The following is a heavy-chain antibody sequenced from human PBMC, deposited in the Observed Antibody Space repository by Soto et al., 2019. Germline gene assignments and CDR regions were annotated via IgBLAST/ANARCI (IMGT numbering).Heavy chain of an antibody. CDR2: INPSGGST. J-gene: IGHJ6*02. CDR3: ARAGYSYGYYYYYGMDV. D-gene: IGHD5-18*01. Sequence: QVQLVQSGAEVKKPGASVKVSCKASGYTFTSYYMHWVRQAPGQGLEWMGIINPSGGSTSYAQKFQGRVTMTRDTSTSTVYMELSSLRSEDTAVYYCARAGYSYGYYYYYGMDVWGQGTTVTVS. V-gene: IGHV1-46*01. CDR1: GYTFTSYY.